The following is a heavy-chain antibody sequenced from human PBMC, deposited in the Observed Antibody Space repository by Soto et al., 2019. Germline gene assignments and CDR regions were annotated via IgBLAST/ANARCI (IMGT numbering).Heavy chain of an antibody. CDR2: TYYRSKWYN. CDR3: ARDPRPKGSDYYYGMDV. CDR1: GDSVSSNSAA. D-gene: IGHD2-15*01. J-gene: IGHJ6*02. Sequence: SQILSLTCAISGDSVSSNSAAWNWIRQSPSRGLEWLGRTYYRSKWYNDYAVSVKSRITINPDTSKNQFSLQLNSVTPEDTAVYYCARDPRPKGSDYYYGMDVWGQGTTVTVSS. V-gene: IGHV6-1*01.